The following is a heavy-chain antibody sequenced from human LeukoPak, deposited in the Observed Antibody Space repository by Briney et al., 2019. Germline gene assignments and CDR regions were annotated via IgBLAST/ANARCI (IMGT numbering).Heavy chain of an antibody. CDR3: ATCIAAAGRFDY. D-gene: IGHD6-13*01. V-gene: IGHV3-53*01. Sequence: GGPLRLSCAASGFTVSSNYMSWVRQAPGKGLEWVSVIYSGGSTYYADSVKGRFTISRDNSKNTLYLRMNSLRAEDTAVYYCATCIAAAGRFDYWGQGTLVTVSS. CDR2: IYSGGST. J-gene: IGHJ4*02. CDR1: GFTVSSNY.